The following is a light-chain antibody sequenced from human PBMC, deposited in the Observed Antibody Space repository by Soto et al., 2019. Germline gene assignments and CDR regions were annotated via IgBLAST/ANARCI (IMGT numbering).Light chain of an antibody. V-gene: IGKV1-5*03. Sequence: DIQMTQSPSTLSASVGDRVTITCRASQSISSWLAWYQQKPGKAPNLLIYKASSLEGGVPSRFSGSGSGTEFTLTISSLQTDDFATYYCQQYNSYWTFGQGTKVDIX. CDR1: QSISSW. CDR2: KAS. J-gene: IGKJ1*01. CDR3: QQYNSYWT.